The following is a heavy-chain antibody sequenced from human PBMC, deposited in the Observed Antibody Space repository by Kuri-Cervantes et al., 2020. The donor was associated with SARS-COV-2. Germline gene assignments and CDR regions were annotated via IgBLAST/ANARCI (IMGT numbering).Heavy chain of an antibody. D-gene: IGHD6-6*01. CDR3: AIQKQLVRYYYYYYMDV. J-gene: IGHJ6*03. CDR1: GGSISSHY. V-gene: IGHV4-59*04. Sequence: SETLSLTCTVSGGSISSHYWSWIRQPPGKGLEWIGSIYHSGSTYYNPSLKSRVTISVDTSKNQFSLKLSSVTAADTAVYYCAIQKQLVRYYYYYYMDVWGKGTTVTVSS. CDR2: IYHSGST.